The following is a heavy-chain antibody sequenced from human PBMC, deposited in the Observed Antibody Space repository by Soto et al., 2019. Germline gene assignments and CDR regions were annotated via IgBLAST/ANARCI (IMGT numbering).Heavy chain of an antibody. V-gene: IGHV4-34*01. Sequence: QVQLQQWGAGLLKPSETLALTCAVYGGSFNVYYWTWMRQPPGKGLEWIGEINRSGSTNYNPSLKSRVTISIDTYKILFSLTLSSVTAAEPAIYYCARGPSVGAFFDFWGQGSQVTVSP. CDR1: GGSFNVYY. D-gene: IGHD1-26*01. J-gene: IGHJ4*02. CDR3: ARGPSVGAFFDF. CDR2: INRSGST.